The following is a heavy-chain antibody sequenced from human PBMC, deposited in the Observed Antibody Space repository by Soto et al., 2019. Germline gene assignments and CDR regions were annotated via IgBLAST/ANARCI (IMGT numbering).Heavy chain of an antibody. CDR1: GGAASSGGNS. J-gene: IGHJ5*02. CDR3: ARGGIAAAGRRNNWFDP. Sequence: TLPCGCAVSGGAASSGGNSWRWFLQPPRKGLAWIGYRYHSGRTYDNPSLKSRVTISVDRSKNQFSLKLSSVTAADTAVYYCARGGIAAAGRRNNWFDPWGQGSLVRVSS. V-gene: IGHV4-30-2*01. D-gene: IGHD6-13*01. CDR2: RYHSGRT.